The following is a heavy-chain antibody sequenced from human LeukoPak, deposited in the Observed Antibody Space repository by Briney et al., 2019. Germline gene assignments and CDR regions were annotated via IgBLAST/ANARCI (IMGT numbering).Heavy chain of an antibody. CDR2: ISYDGNNK. V-gene: IGHV3-30-3*01. Sequence: QTGGSLRLSCAASGFTFSSYAMHWVRQAPGKGLERVAVISYDGNNKYYADFVKGRFTISRDYSKNTLYLQMNSLRVEDTAVYYCARQGCSGGSCYLDYWGQGTLVTVSS. J-gene: IGHJ4*02. D-gene: IGHD2-15*01. CDR3: ARQGCSGGSCYLDY. CDR1: GFTFSSYA.